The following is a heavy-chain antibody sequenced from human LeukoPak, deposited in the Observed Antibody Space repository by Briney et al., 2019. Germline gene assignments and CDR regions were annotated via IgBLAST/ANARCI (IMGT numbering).Heavy chain of an antibody. Sequence: GGSLRLSCAASGFTVSSNYMNWVRQAPGKGLQWVSVIYSGGSTDYADSVKGRFTISRDTSKNTLYLQMNSLRAEDTAVYYCARTRDGFYYYGMDVWGQGTTVTVSS. CDR3: ARTRDGFYYYGMDV. CDR2: IYSGGST. J-gene: IGHJ6*02. CDR1: GFTVSSNY. V-gene: IGHV3-53*01. D-gene: IGHD5-24*01.